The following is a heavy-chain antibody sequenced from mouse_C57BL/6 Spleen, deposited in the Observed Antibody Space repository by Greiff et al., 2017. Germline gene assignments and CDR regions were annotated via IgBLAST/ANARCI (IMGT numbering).Heavy chain of an antibody. CDR1: GYSITSGYY. CDR3: ALHYYGYYYAMDY. Sequence: EVKLQESGPGLVKPSQSLSLTCSVTGYSITSGYYWNWIRQFPGNKLEWMGYISYDGSNNYNPSLKNRISITRDTSKNQFFLKLNSVTTEDTATYYCALHYYGYYYAMDYWGQGTSVTVSS. D-gene: IGHD1-1*01. CDR2: ISYDGSN. V-gene: IGHV3-6*01. J-gene: IGHJ4*01.